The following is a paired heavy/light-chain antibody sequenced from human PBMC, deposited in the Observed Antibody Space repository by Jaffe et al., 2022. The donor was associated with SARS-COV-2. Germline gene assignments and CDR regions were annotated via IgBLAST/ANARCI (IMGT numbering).Heavy chain of an antibody. CDR1: ADSFSGTTHY. V-gene: IGHV4-39*01. CDR3: GRLFTSSSGWYRGPKYFDY. CDR2: INYSGST. D-gene: IGHD6-19*01. J-gene: IGHJ4*02. Sequence: QLQLQESGPGLVKPSETLSLACSVSADSFSGTTHYWGWVRQSPGKGLEWIGTINYSGSTYYIPSLRSRVTMSVDRSKSQFSLTLSSVTAADTAVYYCGRLFTSSSGWYRGPKYFDYWGQGILVTVSS.
Light chain of an antibody. V-gene: IGKV2D-29*01. CDR1: QSLLHGDGKTY. Sequence: DIVMTQTPLSLSVTPGQPASISCKSSQSLLHGDGKTYLSWYLQKPGQAPQLLIYEISNRFSGVPDRFIGSGSGTDFTLKISRVEAEDVGVYYCMQSVELPLTFGGGTKVDIK. CDR2: EIS. J-gene: IGKJ4*01. CDR3: MQSVELPLT.